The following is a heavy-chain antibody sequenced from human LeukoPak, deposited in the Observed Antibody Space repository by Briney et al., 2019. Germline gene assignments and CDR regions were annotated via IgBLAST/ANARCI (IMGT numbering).Heavy chain of an antibody. D-gene: IGHD4-17*01. Sequence: ASVKVSCKASGYTFTSYYMHWVRQAPGQGLEWMGIINPSGGSTSYAQKFQGRVTMTRDTSTSTVYMELSSLSSEDRAVYYCARDQGWYGDYAGLIDYWGQGTLVTVSS. CDR2: INPSGGST. CDR1: GYTFTSYY. CDR3: ARDQGWYGDYAGLIDY. J-gene: IGHJ4*02. V-gene: IGHV1-46*01.